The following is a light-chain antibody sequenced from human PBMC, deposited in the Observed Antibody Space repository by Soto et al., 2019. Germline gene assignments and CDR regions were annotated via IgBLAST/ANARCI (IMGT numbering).Light chain of an antibody. V-gene: IGKV3-20*01. Sequence: EIVLTQSPGTLSLSPGERATLYCRASQSVSSSYLAWYQQKPGQAPRLLIYGASSRATGIPDRFSGSGSGTDFTLTISRLEPGDFAVYYCQQYGSSPRTFGQGTKVDI. CDR3: QQYGSSPRT. J-gene: IGKJ1*01. CDR2: GAS. CDR1: QSVSSSY.